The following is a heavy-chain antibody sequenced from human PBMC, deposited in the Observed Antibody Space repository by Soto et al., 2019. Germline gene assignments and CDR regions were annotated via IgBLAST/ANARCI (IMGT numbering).Heavy chain of an antibody. Sequence: PGGSLRLSCAASGFTFSSYAMSWVRQAPGKGLEWVSTITGGAGSGSVGYTFYADSVKGRFTISRDNSKNTLYLQMNSLRAEDTAAYYCARDLGYYDSSGRRSAFDIWGQGTMVTVSS. D-gene: IGHD3-22*01. CDR1: GFTFSSYA. CDR3: ARDLGYYDSSGRRSAFDI. CDR2: ITGGAGSGSVGYT. J-gene: IGHJ3*02. V-gene: IGHV3-23*01.